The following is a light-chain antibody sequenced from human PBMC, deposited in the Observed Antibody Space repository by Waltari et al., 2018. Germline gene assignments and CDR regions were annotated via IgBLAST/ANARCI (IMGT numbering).Light chain of an antibody. V-gene: IGLV2-14*03. J-gene: IGLJ2*01. CDR1: SSDVGAYNY. CDR2: YVS. Sequence: QSALTQPASVSGSPGQSITISCTGTSSDVGAYNYVSWYQQHPGKAPQRMFFYVSNRPSGVSNRFAGSKSGNTASLTISGLQAEDEAGYYCSSYISSSTLELFGGGTSLTVL. CDR3: SSYISSSTLEL.